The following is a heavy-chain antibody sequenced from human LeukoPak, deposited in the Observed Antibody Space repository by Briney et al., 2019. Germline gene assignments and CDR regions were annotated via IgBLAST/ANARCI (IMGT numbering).Heavy chain of an antibody. CDR2: ISGSGGNT. J-gene: IGHJ4*02. CDR1: GFTFSSYA. Sequence: TGGSLRLSCAASGFTFSSYAMSWVRQAPGKGLEWVSAISGSGGNTYYADSVKGRFTISRDNSKNTLYLQMNSLRAEDTAVYYCANPFCSSTSCYSRPFDYWGQGTLVTVSS. CDR3: ANPFCSSTSCYSRPFDY. V-gene: IGHV3-23*01. D-gene: IGHD2-2*01.